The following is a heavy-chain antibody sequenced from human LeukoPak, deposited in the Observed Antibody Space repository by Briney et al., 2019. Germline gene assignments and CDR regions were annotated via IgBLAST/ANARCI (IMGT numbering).Heavy chain of an antibody. Sequence: SQTLSLTCTVSGGSLSPVLHYWTWVRQPAGKGLECIGRIYSNGWTVYNPPLKSRVRISRDTSKTHFTFRRRAATPRQRALFYCAGGSGWNSFDPRGQGTLVAGPS. J-gene: IGHJ5*02. D-gene: IGHD6-19*01. CDR2: IYSNGWT. CDR1: GGSLSPVLHY. V-gene: IGHV4-61*02. CDR3: AGGSGWNSFDP.